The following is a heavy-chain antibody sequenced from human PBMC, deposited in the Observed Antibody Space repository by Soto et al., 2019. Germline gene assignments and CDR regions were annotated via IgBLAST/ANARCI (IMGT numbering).Heavy chain of an antibody. J-gene: IGHJ4*02. CDR3: AREDAGDDGDCYSD. Sequence: ASVKVSCKASGYTFTGYYMHWVRQAPGQGLEWMGWINPNSGGTNYAQKFQGRVTMTRDTTISTAYMELSRLRSEDTAVYYCAREDAGDDGDCYSDWGQGTLVTVSS. CDR1: GYTFTGYY. V-gene: IGHV1-2*02. CDR2: INPNSGGT. D-gene: IGHD2-21*02.